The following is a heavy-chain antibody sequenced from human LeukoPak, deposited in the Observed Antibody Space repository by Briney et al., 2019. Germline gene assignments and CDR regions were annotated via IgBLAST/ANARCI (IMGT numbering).Heavy chain of an antibody. J-gene: IGHJ4*02. CDR1: GYSFTSYW. CDR3: ARPLDAVAGTSSDY. Sequence: GESLKISCKGSGYSFTSYWIGWVRQMPGKGLEWMGIIYPGDSDTRYSPSFQGQVTMSADRSISTTYLQWSSLQASDTAMYYCARPLDAVAGTSSDYWGQGTLVTVSS. CDR2: IYPGDSDT. D-gene: IGHD6-19*01. V-gene: IGHV5-51*01.